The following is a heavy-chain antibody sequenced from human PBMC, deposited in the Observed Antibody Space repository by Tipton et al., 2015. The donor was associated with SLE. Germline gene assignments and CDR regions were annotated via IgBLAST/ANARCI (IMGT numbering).Heavy chain of an antibody. D-gene: IGHD4-17*01. CDR1: GFTFSSYW. CDR2: IKQDGSEK. J-gene: IGHJ2*01. Sequence: SLRLSCAASGFTFSSYWMSWVRQAPGKGLEWVANIKQDGSEKYYVDSVKGRFTISRDNAKNSLYLQMNSLRAGDTAVYYCASPTVTRGFDLWGRGTLVTVSS. V-gene: IGHV3-7*01. CDR3: ASPTVTRGFDL.